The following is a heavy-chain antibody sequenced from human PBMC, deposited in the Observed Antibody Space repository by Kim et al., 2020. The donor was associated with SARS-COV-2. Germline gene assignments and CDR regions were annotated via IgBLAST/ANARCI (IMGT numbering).Heavy chain of an antibody. CDR1: GYTFTGYY. D-gene: IGHD3-9*01. V-gene: IGHV1-2*04. J-gene: IGHJ4*02. CDR3: ARDHGPVLRYFDWLMARNSYYFDY. CDR2: INPNSGGT. Sequence: ASVKVSCKASGYTFTGYYMHWVRQAPGQGLEWMGWINPNSGGTNYAQKFQGWVTMTRDTSISTAYMQLSRLRSDDTAVYYCARDHGPVLRYFDWLMARNSYYFDYGGQGTLVTVSS.